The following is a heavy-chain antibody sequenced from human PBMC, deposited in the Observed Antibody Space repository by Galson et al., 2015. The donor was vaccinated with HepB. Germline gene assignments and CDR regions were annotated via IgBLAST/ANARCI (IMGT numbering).Heavy chain of an antibody. J-gene: IGHJ4*02. Sequence: SLRLSCAASGFTFGDYAMSWVRQAPGKGLEWVGFIRSKAYGGTTEYAASVKGRFTISRDDSKSIAYLQMNSLKTEDTAVYYCTYMEILTGYRKSDYWGQGTLVTVSS. CDR3: TYMEILTGYRKSDY. CDR2: IRSKAYGGTT. D-gene: IGHD3-9*01. CDR1: GFTFGDYA. V-gene: IGHV3-49*04.